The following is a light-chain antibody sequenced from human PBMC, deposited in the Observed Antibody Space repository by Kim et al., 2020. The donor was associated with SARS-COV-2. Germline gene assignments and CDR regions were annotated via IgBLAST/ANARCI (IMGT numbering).Light chain of an antibody. Sequence: QSALTQPASVSGSPGQSISISCTGTSSDVGAYNYVSWYQQYPDKAPKLMIYDVSNRPSGVSNRFSGSKSVNTASLTISGLQAEDEADYYCSSYTGSSPLWVFGGGTRLTVL. V-gene: IGLV2-14*03. CDR1: SSDVGAYNY. CDR3: SSYTGSSPLWV. CDR2: DVS. J-gene: IGLJ3*02.